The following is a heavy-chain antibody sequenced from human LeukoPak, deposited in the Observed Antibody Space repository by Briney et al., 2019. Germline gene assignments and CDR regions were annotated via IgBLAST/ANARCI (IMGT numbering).Heavy chain of an antibody. CDR1: GGSFGGYY. D-gene: IGHD4-17*01. CDR3: AGTYGDYGWYDY. J-gene: IGHJ4*02. CDR2: INHSGST. Sequence: SETLSLTCAVYGGSFGGYYWSWIRQPPGKGLEWIGEINHSGSTNYNPSLKSRVTISVDRSKNQFSLKLSSVTAADTAVYYCAGTYGDYGWYDYWGQGTLVTVSS. V-gene: IGHV4-34*01.